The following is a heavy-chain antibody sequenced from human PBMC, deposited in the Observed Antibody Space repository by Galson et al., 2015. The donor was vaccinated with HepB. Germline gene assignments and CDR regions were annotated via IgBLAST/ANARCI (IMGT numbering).Heavy chain of an antibody. J-gene: IGHJ5*02. CDR1: GFTFSDYY. Sequence: SLRLSCAASGFTFSDYYMSWIRQAPGEGLEWVSYISSSGSTIYYADSVKGRFTISRDNAKNSLYLQMNSLRAEDTAVYYCARDCLWSGYYWGWFDPWGQGTLVTVSS. CDR2: ISSSGSTI. V-gene: IGHV3-11*01. D-gene: IGHD3-3*01. CDR3: ARDCLWSGYYWGWFDP.